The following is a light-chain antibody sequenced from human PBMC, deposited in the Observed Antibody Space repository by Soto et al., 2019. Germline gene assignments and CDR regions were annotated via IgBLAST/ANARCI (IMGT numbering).Light chain of an antibody. CDR1: ESLSRN. CDR2: DAS. CDR3: QQRADWPIT. J-gene: IGKJ5*01. Sequence: IVMTQSPVTLSVSPGERSALSCRASESLSRNLAWYQQKPGQAPRLLIYDASNRATGIPARFSGSGSGADFTLTISSLEPEDFAVYYCQQRADWPITFGQGTRLEIK. V-gene: IGKV3-11*01.